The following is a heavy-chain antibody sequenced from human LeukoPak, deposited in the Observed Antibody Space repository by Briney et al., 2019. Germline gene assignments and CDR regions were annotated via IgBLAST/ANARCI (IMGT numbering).Heavy chain of an antibody. Sequence: PGGSLRLSCAASGFTFSSYSMNWVRQAPGKGLEWVSYISTSSSTIYYADSVKGRFTISRDNAKNSLYLQMNSLRGEDTAVYYCARDIGPYDSSAYYDAFDIWGQGTLVTVSS. J-gene: IGHJ3*02. V-gene: IGHV3-48*01. CDR2: ISTSSSTI. D-gene: IGHD3-22*01. CDR3: ARDIGPYDSSAYYDAFDI. CDR1: GFTFSSYS.